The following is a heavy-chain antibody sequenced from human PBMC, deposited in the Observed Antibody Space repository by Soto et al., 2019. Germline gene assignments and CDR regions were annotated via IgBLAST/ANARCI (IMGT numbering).Heavy chain of an antibody. D-gene: IGHD3-16*01. Sequence: VASVKVSCKTSGYSFTTYGSSWVRQAPGQGLEWMGWIIPYNDNSKYAQKLQGRVTVTTDASTSTAYMELRGLISEDTAMYYCARVHIIGGVITHEKGFDSWGQGTLVTVSS. CDR2: IIPYNDNS. CDR3: ARVHIIGGVITHEKGFDS. J-gene: IGHJ4*02. V-gene: IGHV1-18*01. CDR1: GYSFTTYG.